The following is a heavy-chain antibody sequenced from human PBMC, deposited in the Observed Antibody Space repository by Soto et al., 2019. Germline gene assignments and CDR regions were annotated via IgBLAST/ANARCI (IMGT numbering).Heavy chain of an antibody. V-gene: IGHV4-59*01. CDR3: ARLNYDILTGRYYGIDV. CDR1: SGSISTYH. Sequence: LSLTCTVSSGSISTYHWSWIRQPPGKGLEWIGYIYYSGSTNYNPSLKSRVTLSVDTSKNQFSLKLSSVTAADTAVYYCARLNYDILTGRYYGIDVWGQGTTVTVSS. D-gene: IGHD3-9*01. CDR2: IYYSGST. J-gene: IGHJ6*02.